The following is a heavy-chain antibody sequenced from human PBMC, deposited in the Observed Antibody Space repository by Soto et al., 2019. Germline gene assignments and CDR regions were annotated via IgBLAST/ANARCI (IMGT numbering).Heavy chain of an antibody. D-gene: IGHD6-13*01. CDR1: GFSFSAAA. Sequence: EVQLVESGGGLVQPGGSLKLSCVASGFSFSAAAMHWVRQASGKGLEWVGRIRSKANNFATAYAASVNGRFTISRDDSKNTAYLQMNSLKTEDTAVYFCAGPGYSNSWYEDSFDYWGQGTLVTVSS. J-gene: IGHJ4*02. V-gene: IGHV3-73*02. CDR3: AGPGYSNSWYEDSFDY. CDR2: IRSKANNFAT.